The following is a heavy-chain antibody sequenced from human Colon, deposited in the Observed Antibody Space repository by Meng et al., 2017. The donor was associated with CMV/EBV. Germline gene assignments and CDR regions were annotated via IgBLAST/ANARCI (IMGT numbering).Heavy chain of an antibody. Sequence: GGSLRLSCSVSDGSMIHYYWSWIRQAPGKGLEWVSSISSRNTYISYADSVKGRFTISRDNAKNSLYLEMDSLRAEDTAVYYCAREQLVGDTFDYWGQGTLVTVSS. CDR1: DGSMIHYY. CDR3: AREQLVGDTFDY. CDR2: ISSRNTYI. V-gene: IGHV3-69-1*02. J-gene: IGHJ4*02. D-gene: IGHD3-10*01.